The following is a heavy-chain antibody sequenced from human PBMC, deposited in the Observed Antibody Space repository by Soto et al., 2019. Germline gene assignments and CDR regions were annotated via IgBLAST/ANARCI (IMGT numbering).Heavy chain of an antibody. CDR2: IWYDGSNK. D-gene: IGHD3-10*01. V-gene: IGHV3-33*01. CDR3: ARGPSYYGSETDTYYYYGMDV. Sequence: PGGSLRLSCAASGFTFSSYGMHWVRQAPGKGLEWVAVIWYDGSNKYYADSVKGRFTISRDNSKNTLYLQMNSLRAEDTAVYYCARGPSYYGSETDTYYYYGMDVWGQGTTVTVSS. J-gene: IGHJ6*02. CDR1: GFTFSSYG.